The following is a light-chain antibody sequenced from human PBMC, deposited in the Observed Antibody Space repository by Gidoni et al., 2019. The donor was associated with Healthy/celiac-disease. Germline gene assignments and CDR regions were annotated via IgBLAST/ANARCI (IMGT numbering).Light chain of an antibody. CDR3: CSYAGRVV. CDR2: DVS. CDR1: SSDVGGYNY. V-gene: IGLV2-11*01. J-gene: IGLJ2*01. Sequence: QSALTQPRSVSGSPGQSVTISCTGTSSDVGGYNYVSWSQQHPGKAPKLMIYDVSKRPSGVPDRFSGSKSGNTASLTISGLQAEDEADYYCCSYAGRVVFGGGTKLTVL.